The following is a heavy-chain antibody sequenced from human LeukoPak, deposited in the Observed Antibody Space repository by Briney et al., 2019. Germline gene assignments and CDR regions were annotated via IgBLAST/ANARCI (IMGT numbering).Heavy chain of an antibody. D-gene: IGHD2-15*01. CDR2: IYYSGST. J-gene: IGHJ5*02. CDR3: ARDGYECSGGICSPYNWFDP. V-gene: IGHV4-30-4*01. Sequence: PSQTLSLTCTVSGGSLSSSDYYWGWLRQPPGTGLDWIGNIYYSGSTYSNPSVKSRVPISIYTFKTQFLLRLSSMTAADTAVYYCARDGYECSGGICSPYNWFDPWGQGTLVTVSS. CDR1: GGSLSSSDYY.